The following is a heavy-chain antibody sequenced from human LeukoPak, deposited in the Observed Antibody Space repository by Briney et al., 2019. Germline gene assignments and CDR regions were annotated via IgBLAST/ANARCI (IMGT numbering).Heavy chain of an antibody. CDR1: GYTFTSYY. Sequence: GASVKVSCKASGYTFTSYYMHWVRQAPGQGLEWMGIINPSGGSTSYAQKFQGRVTMTRDMSTSTVYMELISLRSEDTAVYYCARESTSGYDRDYWFDPWGQGTLVTVCS. CDR3: ARESTSGYDRDYWFDP. CDR2: INPSGGST. D-gene: IGHD5-12*01. J-gene: IGHJ5*02. V-gene: IGHV1-46*01.